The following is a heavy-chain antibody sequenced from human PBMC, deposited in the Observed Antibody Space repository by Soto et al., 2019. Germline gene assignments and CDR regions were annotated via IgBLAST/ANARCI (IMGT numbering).Heavy chain of an antibody. Sequence: PSETLSLTCTVSGGSISSSSYYWGWIRQPPGKGLEWIGGIYYSGSTYYNPSLKSRVTISVETSKNQFSLKLSSVTAADTAVYYCARKGRYYYYGMDVWGQGTTVTVSS. CDR2: IYYSGST. V-gene: IGHV4-39*01. J-gene: IGHJ6*02. CDR3: ARKGRYYYYGMDV. CDR1: GGSISSSSYY.